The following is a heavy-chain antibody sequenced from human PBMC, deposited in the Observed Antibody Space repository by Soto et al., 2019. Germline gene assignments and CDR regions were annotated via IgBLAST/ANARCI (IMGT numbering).Heavy chain of an antibody. D-gene: IGHD1-26*01. V-gene: IGHV3-15*07. J-gene: IGHJ6*02. CDR3: STDGRRGSYLSHSYYYYGMDV. CDR2: IKSKTDGGTT. CDR1: GFTFSNAW. Sequence: GGSLRLSCAASGFTFSNAWMNWVRQAPGKGLEWVGRIKSKTDGGTTDYAAPVKGRFTISRDDSKNTLYLQMNSLKTEDTAVYYCSTDGRRGSYLSHSYYYYGMDVWGQGTTVTVSS.